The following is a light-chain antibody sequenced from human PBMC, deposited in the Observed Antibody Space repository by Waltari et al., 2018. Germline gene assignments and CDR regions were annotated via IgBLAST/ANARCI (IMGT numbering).Light chain of an antibody. J-gene: IGKJ1*01. V-gene: IGKV3-11*01. Sequence: DIVMTQSPLSLPVTPGEPASISCRASQTVSTYLAWFQQKPGQAPRLLIYDASNRAPGIPARFSGSGSGTDFSLTISSLEPEDFAVYYCLQRSLWPWTFGQGTKVAVK. CDR3: LQRSLWPWT. CDR2: DAS. CDR1: QTVSTY.